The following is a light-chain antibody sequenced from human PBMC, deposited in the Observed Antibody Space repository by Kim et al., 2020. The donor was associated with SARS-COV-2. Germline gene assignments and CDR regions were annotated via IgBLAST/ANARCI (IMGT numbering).Light chain of an antibody. J-gene: IGLJ2*01. CDR1: ISNIGAGYD. CDR3: QSYDSTRSGWV. CDR2: GNT. V-gene: IGLV1-40*01. Sequence: QRVTITCTWSISNIGAGYDVHWYQQLPGTAPKLLIYGNTNRPSGVPDRFSGSKSGTSASLAITGLQAEDEADYYCQSYDSTRSGWVFGGGTQLTVL.